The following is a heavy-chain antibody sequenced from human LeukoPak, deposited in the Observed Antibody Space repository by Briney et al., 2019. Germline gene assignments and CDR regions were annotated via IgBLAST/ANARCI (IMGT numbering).Heavy chain of an antibody. CDR2: IYYSGST. V-gene: IGHV4-59*01. D-gene: IGHD5-12*01. CDR3: ASIGRGYDFEY. J-gene: IGHJ4*02. Sequence: SETLSLTCTVSGGSISSYYWSWIRQPPGKGLEWIGYIYYSGSTNYNPSLKSRVTISVDTSKNQFSLKLSSVTAADTAVYYCASIGRGYDFEYWGQGTLVTVSS. CDR1: GGSISSYY.